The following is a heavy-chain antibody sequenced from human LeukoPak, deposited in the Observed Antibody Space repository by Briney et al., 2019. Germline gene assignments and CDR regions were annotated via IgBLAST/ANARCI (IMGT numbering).Heavy chain of an antibody. CDR1: GFTLSSYS. CDR2: ISSSSSYI. CDR3: ARGAVVPYCSSTSCRAYYFDY. Sequence: GGSLRLSCAASGFTLSSYSMNWVRQAPGKGLEWVSSISSSSSYIYYADSVKGRFTISRDNAKNSLYLQMNSLRAEDTAVYYCARGAVVPYCSSTSCRAYYFDYWGQGTLVTVSS. D-gene: IGHD2-2*01. V-gene: IGHV3-21*01. J-gene: IGHJ4*02.